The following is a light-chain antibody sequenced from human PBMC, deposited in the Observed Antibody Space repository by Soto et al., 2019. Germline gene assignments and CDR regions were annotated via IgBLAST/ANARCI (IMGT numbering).Light chain of an antibody. CDR1: QSVTGSY. CDR2: GAS. J-gene: IGKJ1*01. V-gene: IGKV3-20*01. Sequence: EIVLTQSPGTLSLSPGERATLSCRASQSVTGSYLAWYQQKPGQAPRLLIYGASTRATGIPDRFSGSGSGTDFTLTISRLEPEDFAVYYCQQYGRSPPKTFGQGTKVELK. CDR3: QQYGRSPPKT.